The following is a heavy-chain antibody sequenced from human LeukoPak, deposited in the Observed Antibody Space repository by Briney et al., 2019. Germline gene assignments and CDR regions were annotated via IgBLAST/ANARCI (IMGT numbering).Heavy chain of an antibody. D-gene: IGHD4-17*01. V-gene: IGHV3-64D*09. CDR3: VRSVTTLSDFHN. J-gene: IGHJ4*02. CDR1: EFTLSSYI. Sequence: PGGSLRLSCLASEFTLSSYIMHWVRQAPGKGLEYVSAISNNGGSTYYADSVKGRFTISRDNSKNTLYLQMNSLRPEDTAVYYCVRSVTTLSDFHNWGQGTLVTVCS. CDR2: ISNNGGST.